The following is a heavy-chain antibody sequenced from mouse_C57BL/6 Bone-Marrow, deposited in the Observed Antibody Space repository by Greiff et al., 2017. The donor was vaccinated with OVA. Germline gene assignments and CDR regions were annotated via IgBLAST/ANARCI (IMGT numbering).Heavy chain of an antibody. CDR2: INPSNGGT. CDR1: GYTFTSYW. D-gene: IGHD2-1*01. CDR3: ARRGTMVRDWYFDV. V-gene: IGHV1-53*01. Sequence: QVQLQQPGTELVKPGASVKLSCKASGYTFTSYWMHWVKQRPGQGLEWIGNINPSNGGTNYNEKFKSKATLTVDKSSSTAYMQRSSLTSEDSAVYYCARRGTMVRDWYFDVWGTGTTVTVSS. J-gene: IGHJ1*03.